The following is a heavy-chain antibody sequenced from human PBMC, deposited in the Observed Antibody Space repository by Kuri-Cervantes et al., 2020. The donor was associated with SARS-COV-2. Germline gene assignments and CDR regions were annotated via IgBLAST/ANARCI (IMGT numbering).Heavy chain of an antibody. CDR3: ARSAAAFHGMDV. D-gene: IGHD2-2*01. J-gene: IGHJ6*02. V-gene: IGHV4-59*01. CDR2: IYYSGSV. CDR1: GDSISPYY. Sequence: SETLSLTCSVSGDSISPYYWTWIRQPPGKGLEWIGHIYYSGSVSYNPSLMSRLTISVDKSKNQVSLKLTSVTAADTAVYYCARSAAAFHGMDVWGQGTTVTVSS.